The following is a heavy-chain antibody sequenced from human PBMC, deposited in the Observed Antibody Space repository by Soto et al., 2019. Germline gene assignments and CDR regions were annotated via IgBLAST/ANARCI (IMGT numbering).Heavy chain of an antibody. V-gene: IGHV1-18*01. CDR3: ARDSERGYSYGLNWFDP. CDR2: ISAYNGNT. D-gene: IGHD5-18*01. J-gene: IGHJ5*02. CDR1: GYTFTSYG. Sequence: QVQLVQSGAEVKKPGASVKVSCKASGYTFTSYGISWVRQAPGQGLEWMGWISAYNGNTNYAQKLQGRVTMTTDTSTSTGYMELRSLSSDDTAVYYCARDSERGYSYGLNWFDPWGQGTLVTVSS.